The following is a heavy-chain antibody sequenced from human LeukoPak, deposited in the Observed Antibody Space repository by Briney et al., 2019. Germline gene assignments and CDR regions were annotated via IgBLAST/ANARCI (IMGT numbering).Heavy chain of an antibody. Sequence: PSETLSLTCAVYGGSFSGYYWSWIRQPPGKGLEWIGEINHSGSTNYNPSLKSRVTISVDTSKNQFSLKLSSATAADTAVYYCARGGQYSSSWHGDYYYYYMDVWGKGTTVTVSS. D-gene: IGHD6-13*01. CDR3: ARGGQYSSSWHGDYYYYYMDV. V-gene: IGHV4-34*01. J-gene: IGHJ6*03. CDR2: INHSGST. CDR1: GGSFSGYY.